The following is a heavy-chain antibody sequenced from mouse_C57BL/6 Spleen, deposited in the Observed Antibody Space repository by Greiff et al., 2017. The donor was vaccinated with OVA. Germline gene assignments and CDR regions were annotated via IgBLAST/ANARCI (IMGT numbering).Heavy chain of an antibody. CDR1: GYTFTSYT. J-gene: IGHJ3*01. CDR2: INPSSGYT. D-gene: IGHD3-2*02. V-gene: IGHV1-4*01. CDR3: ATGDSSGYPFAY. Sequence: QVQLQQSGAELARPGASVKMSCKASGYTFTSYTMHWVKQRPGQGLEWIGYINPSSGYTKYNQKFKDKATLTADKSSSTAYMQLSSLTSEDSAVYYCATGDSSGYPFAYWGQGTLVTVSA.